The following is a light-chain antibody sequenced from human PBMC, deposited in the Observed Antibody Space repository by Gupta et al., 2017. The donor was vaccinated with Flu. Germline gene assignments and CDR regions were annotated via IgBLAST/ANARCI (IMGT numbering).Light chain of an antibody. J-gene: IGLJ3*02. V-gene: IGLV7-43*01. Sequence: QTVVTQEPSLTVSPGGTLTLTCASSTGAVTSGYYPNWFQQNPGRAPMARRYSSINKHSWTPARVSGSLLGGKDDLKLSGVQPEDESEYYCLHYYGGACVVGGGTKMTVL. CDR2: SSI. CDR1: TGAVTSGYY. CDR3: LHYYGGACV.